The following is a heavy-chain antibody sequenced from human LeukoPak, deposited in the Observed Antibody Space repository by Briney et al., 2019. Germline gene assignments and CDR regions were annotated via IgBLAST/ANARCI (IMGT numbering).Heavy chain of an antibody. D-gene: IGHD5-24*01. J-gene: IGHJ4*02. V-gene: IGHV1-3*01. CDR2: INAGNGNT. Sequence: GASVNVSCKASGYTFTIYAMHWVRQAPGQRLEWMGWINAGNGNTKYSQKLQGRVTMTTDTSTSTAYMELRSLRSDDTAVYYCARDGYNQGENYFDYWGQGTLVTVSS. CDR3: ARDGYNQGENYFDY. CDR1: GYTFTIYA.